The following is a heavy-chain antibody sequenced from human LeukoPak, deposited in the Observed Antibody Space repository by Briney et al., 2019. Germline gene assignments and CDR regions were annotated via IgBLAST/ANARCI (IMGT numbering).Heavy chain of an antibody. V-gene: IGHV3-13*01. CDR1: GFTFSSYD. CDR3: ARAAYSSTWYSRYFDL. J-gene: IGHJ2*01. CDR2: IGTAGEI. D-gene: IGHD6-13*01. Sequence: GGSLRLSCAASGFTFSSYDIHWVRQATGKGLEWVSGIGTAGEIYYPGSVKGRLTISRENAKNSLYLQMNSLRAGDTAVYYCARAAYSSTWYSRYFDLWGRGTLVTVSS.